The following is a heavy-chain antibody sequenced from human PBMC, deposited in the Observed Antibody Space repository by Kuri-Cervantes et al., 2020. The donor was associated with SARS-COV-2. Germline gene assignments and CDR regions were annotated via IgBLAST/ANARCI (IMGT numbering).Heavy chain of an antibody. D-gene: IGHD3-10*01. Sequence: ASVKVSCKASGYTFTSYGISWVRQAPGQGLEWMGGISAYNGNTNYAQKLQGRVTMTTDTSTSTANMELRSLRADDTAVYYCAAGLLWFGHWGYGMDVWGQGTTVTVSS. CDR3: AAGLLWFGHWGYGMDV. V-gene: IGHV1-18*04. CDR1: GYTFTSYG. CDR2: ISAYNGNT. J-gene: IGHJ6*02.